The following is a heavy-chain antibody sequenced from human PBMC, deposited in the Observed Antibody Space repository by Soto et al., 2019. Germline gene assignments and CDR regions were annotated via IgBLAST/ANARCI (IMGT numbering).Heavy chain of an antibody. CDR1: GFTFSSYG. V-gene: IGHV3-30*18. CDR3: AKDRTDYGDGYYYYYGMDV. J-gene: IGHJ6*02. CDR2: ISYDGSNK. D-gene: IGHD4-17*01. Sequence: GGSLRLSCAAPGFTFSSYGMHWVRQAPGKGLEWVAVISYDGSNKYYADSVKGRFTISRDNSKNTLYLQMNSLRAEDTAVYYCAKDRTDYGDGYYYYYGMDVWGQGTTVTVSS.